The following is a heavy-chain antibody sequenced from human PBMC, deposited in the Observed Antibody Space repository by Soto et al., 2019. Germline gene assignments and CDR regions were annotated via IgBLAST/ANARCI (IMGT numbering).Heavy chain of an antibody. CDR2: INPKSGYT. CDR3: ARAHVLLSGSLVRGLIPRGFDA. V-gene: IGHV1-2*02. J-gene: IGHJ5*02. Sequence: QVQMVQSGAEVKKPGASVKVSCKPSGYTFSSYYIQWVRQAPGQGLEWMGWINPKSGYTNYAQKFQGRDTMTTDTSISTAYRELSSLKSGDADIYFFARAHVLLSGSLVRGLIPRGFDAWCQGTLVTVSS. CDR1: GYTFSSYY. D-gene: IGHD3-10*01.